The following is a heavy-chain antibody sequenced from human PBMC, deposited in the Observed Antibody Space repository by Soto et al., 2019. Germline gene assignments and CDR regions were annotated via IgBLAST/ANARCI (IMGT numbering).Heavy chain of an antibody. D-gene: IGHD3-10*01. J-gene: IGHJ4*02. CDR3: ARGTYYYGSGSHIRGCGFDY. V-gene: IGHV4-34*01. Sequence: SETLSLTCAVYGGSFSGYYWSWIRQPPGKGLEWIGEINHSGSTNYNPSLKSRVTISVDTSKNQFSLKLSSVTAADTAVYYCARGTYYYGSGSHIRGCGFDYWGQGTLVTVSS. CDR2: INHSGST. CDR1: GGSFSGYY.